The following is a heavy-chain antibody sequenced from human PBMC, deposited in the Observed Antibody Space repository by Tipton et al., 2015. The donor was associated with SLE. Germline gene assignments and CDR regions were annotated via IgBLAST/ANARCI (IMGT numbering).Heavy chain of an antibody. J-gene: IGHJ4*02. V-gene: IGHV3-30*04. CDR2: ISNDGNRE. CDR1: GFSFSTSA. CDR3: ATLTGTGYYFDY. Sequence: SLRLSCAASGFSFSTSAMHWVRQAPGKGLEWVAVISNDGNREFYADSVKGRFTISRDNSKNTLYLQMNSLRAEDTAVYYCATLTGTGYYFDYWGQGTLVTVSS. D-gene: IGHD1-7*01.